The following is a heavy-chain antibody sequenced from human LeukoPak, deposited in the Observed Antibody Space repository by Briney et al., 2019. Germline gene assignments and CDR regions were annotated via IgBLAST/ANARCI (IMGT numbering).Heavy chain of an antibody. J-gene: IGHJ6*03. Sequence: SETLALTCTVSGGSISSYYWSWIRQPAGKGLEWIGRIYSSGSTNYNPSLKSRVTMSVDTSKNQFSLKLSSVTAADTAVYYCARDVVVPATANYYHYYYYMDVWGKGTAVTVSS. D-gene: IGHD2-2*01. CDR2: IYSSGST. CDR3: ARDVVVPATANYYHYYYYMDV. V-gene: IGHV4-4*07. CDR1: GGSISSYY.